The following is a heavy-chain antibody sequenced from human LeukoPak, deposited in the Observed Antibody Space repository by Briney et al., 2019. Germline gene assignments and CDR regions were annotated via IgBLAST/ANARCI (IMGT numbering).Heavy chain of an antibody. CDR3: ARQKITSFDY. D-gene: IGHD3-10*01. J-gene: IGHJ4*02. CDR1: GGSISSGSYY. CDR2: IYTSGST. Sequence: SETLSLTCTVSGGSISSGSYYWSWIRQPAGKGLEWIGRIYTSGSTNYNPSLKSRVTISVDTSKNQFSLKLSSVTAADTAVYYCARQKITSFDYWGQGTLVTVSS. V-gene: IGHV4-61*02.